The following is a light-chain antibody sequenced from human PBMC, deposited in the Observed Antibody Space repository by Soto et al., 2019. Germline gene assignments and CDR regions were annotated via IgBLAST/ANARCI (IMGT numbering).Light chain of an antibody. CDR3: QTWDTGIVV. J-gene: IGLJ2*01. Sequence: QPVLTQSPSASASLGASVKLTCTLSSGHGNYVIAWHQQQPEKGPRYLMKVKSDGSHCKGDGIPDRFSGSSSGAERYLAISSLQSEDEADYYCQTWDTGIVVFGGGTKLTVL. CDR2: VKSDGSH. V-gene: IGLV4-69*02. CDR1: SGHGNYV.